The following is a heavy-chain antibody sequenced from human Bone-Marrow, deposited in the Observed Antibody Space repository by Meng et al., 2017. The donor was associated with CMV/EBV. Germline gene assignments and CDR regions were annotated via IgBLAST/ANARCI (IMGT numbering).Heavy chain of an antibody. V-gene: IGHV3-73*01. J-gene: IGHJ6*02. Sequence: GESLKISCAASGFTFSGSAMHWVRQASGKGLEWVGRIRSKANSYATAYAASVKGRFTISRDDSKNTLYLQMNSLRAEDTAVYYCARQPRYGGNSGPRGYYGMDVWGQGTTVTVSS. D-gene: IGHD4-23*01. CDR1: GFTFSGSA. CDR2: IRSKANSYAT. CDR3: ARQPRYGGNSGPRGYYGMDV.